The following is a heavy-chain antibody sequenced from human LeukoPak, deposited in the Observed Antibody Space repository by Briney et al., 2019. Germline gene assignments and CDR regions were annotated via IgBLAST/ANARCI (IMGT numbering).Heavy chain of an antibody. D-gene: IGHD5-24*01. Sequence: ASVKVSCKASGYIFTAYYLHWVRQAPGQGPEWMWWIKANSGDTNYAQKFQGRVTMTRDTSISTVYMELSRLTSDDTAVYYCTRVGDGYPYWGQGTLVTVSS. CDR3: TRVGDGYPY. J-gene: IGHJ4*02. CDR2: IKANSGDT. CDR1: GYIFTAYY. V-gene: IGHV1-2*02.